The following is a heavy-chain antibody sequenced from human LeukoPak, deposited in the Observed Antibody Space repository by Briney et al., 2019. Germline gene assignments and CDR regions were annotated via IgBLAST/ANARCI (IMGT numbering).Heavy chain of an antibody. CDR3: ARKLITGDHTGAFDI. D-gene: IGHD7-27*01. CDR2: IYSGGST. CDR1: GFTVSSNY. J-gene: IGHJ3*02. V-gene: IGHV3-66*01. Sequence: GGSLRLSCAASGFTVSSNYMSWVRQAPGKGLEWVSVIYSGGSTYYADSVKGRFTISRDSAKDSLFLQMNSLRAEDTAVYYCARKLITGDHTGAFDIWGQGTMVTVSS.